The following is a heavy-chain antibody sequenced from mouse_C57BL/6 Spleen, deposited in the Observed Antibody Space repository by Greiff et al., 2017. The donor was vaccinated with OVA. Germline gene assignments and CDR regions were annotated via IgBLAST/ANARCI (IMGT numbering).Heavy chain of an antibody. V-gene: IGHV5-2*03. CDR2: INSDGGST. J-gene: IGHJ1*03. CDR1: EYEFPSHD. CDR3: ARRRGDDYDDWYFDV. D-gene: IGHD2-4*01. Sequence: EVKLQESGGGLVQPGESLKLSCESNEYEFPSHDMSWVRKTPEKRLELVAAINSDGGSTYYPDTMERRFIISRDNTKKTLYLQMSSLRSEDTALYYCARRRGDDYDDWYFDVWGTGTTVTVSS.